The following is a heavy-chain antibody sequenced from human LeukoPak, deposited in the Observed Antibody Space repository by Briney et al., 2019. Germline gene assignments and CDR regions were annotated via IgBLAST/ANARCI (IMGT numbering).Heavy chain of an antibody. J-gene: IGHJ4*02. CDR1: GFIFSDYS. D-gene: IGHD7-27*01. CDR2: IRGSASGLGSGM. CDR3: ARDNNWGFDY. V-gene: IGHV3-48*04. Sequence: GGSLRLSCAASGFIFSDYSMHWVRQAPGEALEWVSNIRGSASGLGSGMYYADSVKGRFTISRDDAKNSLYLQMSSLRAEDTAFYYCARDNNWGFDYWGQGALVTVSS.